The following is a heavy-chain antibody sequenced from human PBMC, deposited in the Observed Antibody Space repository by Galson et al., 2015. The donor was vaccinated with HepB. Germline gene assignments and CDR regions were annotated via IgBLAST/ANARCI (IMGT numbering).Heavy chain of an antibody. V-gene: IGHV3-23*05. CDR3: AKDKSGSYYGSTGFDP. J-gene: IGHJ5*02. CDR2: ISTTGSST. D-gene: IGHD1-26*01. CDR1: GFTFSNYA. Sequence: LRLPCAASGFTFSNYAMSGVCQALGNRLEWVASISTTGSSTYYADSVRGRFTISRDSSKNTLYLQMDSLRVGDTAIYYCAKDKSGSYYGSTGFDPWGQGTLVTVSS.